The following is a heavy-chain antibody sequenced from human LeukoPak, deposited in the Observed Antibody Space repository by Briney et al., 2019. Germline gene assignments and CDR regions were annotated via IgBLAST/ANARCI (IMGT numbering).Heavy chain of an antibody. CDR2: ISGSGGST. CDR1: GFTFSSYG. CDR3: ARDLSSSWYWGVYFDY. J-gene: IGHJ4*02. V-gene: IGHV3-23*01. Sequence: GGSLRLSCAASGFTFSSYGMSWVRQAPGKGLEWVSAISGSGGSTYYADSVKGRFTISRDNAKNSLYLQMNSLRAEDTAVYYCARDLSSSWYWGVYFDYWGQGTLVTVSS. D-gene: IGHD6-13*01.